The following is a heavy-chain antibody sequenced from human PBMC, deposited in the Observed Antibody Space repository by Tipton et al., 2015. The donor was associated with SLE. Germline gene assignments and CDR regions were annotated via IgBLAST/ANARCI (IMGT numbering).Heavy chain of an antibody. CDR2: IFYSGST. J-gene: IGHJ6*02. CDR1: RGSISSNKYY. V-gene: IGHV4-39*07. CDR3: ARGGLGSHDRNLDV. Sequence: TLSLTCTVSRGSISSNKYYWGWIRQPPGKGLEWIGSIFYSGSTYYNPSLKSRVTISVDTSKNQFSLKLNAVTAADTAVYYCARGGLGSHDRNLDVWGQGTTVTVSS. D-gene: IGHD3-10*01.